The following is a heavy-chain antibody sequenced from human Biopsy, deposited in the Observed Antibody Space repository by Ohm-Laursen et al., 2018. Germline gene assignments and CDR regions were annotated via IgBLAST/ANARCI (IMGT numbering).Heavy chain of an antibody. V-gene: IGHV1-2*02. Sequence: SVKVSCKASGYNFNAYYMQWVRQAPGQGLEWMGWINPNNGGTNYAHKFQGRATMTRDTSISAAFMHLSGLTSDDTAVYYCARLAYSEYRRDPLDVWGQGTMVTVSS. J-gene: IGHJ3*01. CDR3: ARLAYSEYRRDPLDV. CDR2: INPNNGGT. D-gene: IGHD5-18*01. CDR1: GYNFNAYY.